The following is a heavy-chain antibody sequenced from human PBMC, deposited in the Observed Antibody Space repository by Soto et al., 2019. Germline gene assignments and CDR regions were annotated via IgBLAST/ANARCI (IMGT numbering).Heavy chain of an antibody. D-gene: IGHD2-15*01. Sequence: VGSLRLSCAASGFTFSSYGMHWVRQAPGKGLEWVAVISYDGSNKYYADSVKGRFTISRDNSKNTLYLQMNSLRAEDTAVYYCPKERDIVVVVAPLDYWGQGTLVTGSS. J-gene: IGHJ4*02. CDR3: PKERDIVVVVAPLDY. CDR1: GFTFSSYG. V-gene: IGHV3-30*18. CDR2: ISYDGSNK.